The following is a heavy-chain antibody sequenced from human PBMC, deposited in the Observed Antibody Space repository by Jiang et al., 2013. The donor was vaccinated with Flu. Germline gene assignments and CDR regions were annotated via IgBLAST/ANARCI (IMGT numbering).Heavy chain of an antibody. D-gene: IGHD3-9*01. CDR2: TWYDGSNQ. CDR1: GFSFSYYA. CDR3: ATLRGSSYDTYLMDY. V-gene: IGHV3-30*02. J-gene: IGHJ4*02. Sequence: GESLRLSCAASGFSFSYYAMYWVRQAPGKGLEWLASTWYDGSNQNYADSVKGRFTIARDNSKNTLYLQMNSLRPEDTGVYYCATLRGSSYDTYLMDYWGQGTRVTVSS.